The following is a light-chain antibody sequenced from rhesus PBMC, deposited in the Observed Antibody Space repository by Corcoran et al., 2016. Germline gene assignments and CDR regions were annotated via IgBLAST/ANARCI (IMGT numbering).Light chain of an antibody. V-gene: IGKV1-21*01. J-gene: IGKJ4*01. CDR2: KAS. Sequence: DIQMTQSPSSLSAPIGDRVTITCRASQDISSCLAWYQQKPGKPPKFLIYKASSLQSGVPSRFSGSGSGTDVTLPITSLPPEDFATYYCQQYNGAPLTFGGGTKVELE. CDR3: QQYNGAPLT. CDR1: QDISSC.